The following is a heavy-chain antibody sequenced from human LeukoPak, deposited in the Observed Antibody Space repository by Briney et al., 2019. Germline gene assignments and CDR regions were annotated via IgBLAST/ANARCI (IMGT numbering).Heavy chain of an antibody. V-gene: IGHV3-48*04. CDR3: ARDGGWLQSTGFDS. CDR1: GFTFSSYS. CDR2: ISSSGSTI. J-gene: IGHJ4*02. Sequence: GGSLRLSCAASGFTFSSYSMNWVRQAPGKGLEWVSYISSSGSTIYYADSVKGRFTISRDNAKNSLYLQMNSLRAEDTAVYYCARDGGWLQSTGFDSWGQGTLVTVSS. D-gene: IGHD5-24*01.